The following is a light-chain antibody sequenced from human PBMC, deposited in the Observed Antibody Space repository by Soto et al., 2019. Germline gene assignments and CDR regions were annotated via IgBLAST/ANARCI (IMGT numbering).Light chain of an antibody. CDR1: QTIRSNY. V-gene: IGKV3-20*01. CDR2: GAS. J-gene: IGKJ1*01. Sequence: ETVLTQSPGTLSLSPGDRATLSCRACQTIRSNYLAWYRQTPGQAPRLLIYGASNRATGIADRFSGSGSGTDFTLIISRLEPEDFALYYCQQYGSSPWTFGQGTKVEIK. CDR3: QQYGSSPWT.